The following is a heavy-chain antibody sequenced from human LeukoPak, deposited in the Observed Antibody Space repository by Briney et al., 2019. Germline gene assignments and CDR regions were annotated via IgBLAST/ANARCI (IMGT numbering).Heavy chain of an antibody. J-gene: IGHJ4*02. CDR1: GFTFSSYA. D-gene: IGHD2-21*02. CDR2: IKFDGSDK. V-gene: IGHV3-7*03. CDR3: AKDPTSYCGGDCYPWSLDY. Sequence: PGGSLRLSCAASGFTFSSYAMSWVRQAPGKGLEWVANIKFDGSDKFYVDSVKGRFTISRDNAKNLLYLQMNSLRAEDTAVYYCAKDPTSYCGGDCYPWSLDYWGQGTLVTVSS.